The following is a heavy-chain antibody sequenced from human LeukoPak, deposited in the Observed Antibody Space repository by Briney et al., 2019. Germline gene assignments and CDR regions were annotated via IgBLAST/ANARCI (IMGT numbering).Heavy chain of an antibody. D-gene: IGHD2/OR15-2a*01. CDR2: IPTDDNPT. Sequence: GGSLRLSCAASGFVFSNFVMHWVRQAPGKGLVWVSRIPTDDNPTNYADFVQGRFTISRDNAKNTVYLQMNNLRAEDTAVYYCARDHYFKIDYWGQGTLVTVPS. J-gene: IGHJ4*02. V-gene: IGHV3-74*01. CDR1: GFVFSNFV. CDR3: ARDHYFKIDY.